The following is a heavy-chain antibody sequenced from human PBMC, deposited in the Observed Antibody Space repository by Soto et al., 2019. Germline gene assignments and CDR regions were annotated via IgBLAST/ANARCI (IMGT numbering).Heavy chain of an antibody. Sequence: PGGALRLSCAASGFTFSSYGMHGVRQAPGKGLEWVAVISYDGSNKYYADSVKGRFTISRDNSKNTLYLQMNSLRAEDTAVYYCAKEHRYYYDSSGYYPYFGYWGQGTLVTVSS. CDR2: ISYDGSNK. CDR3: AKEHRYYYDSSGYYPYFGY. V-gene: IGHV3-30*18. CDR1: GFTFSSYG. J-gene: IGHJ4*02. D-gene: IGHD3-22*01.